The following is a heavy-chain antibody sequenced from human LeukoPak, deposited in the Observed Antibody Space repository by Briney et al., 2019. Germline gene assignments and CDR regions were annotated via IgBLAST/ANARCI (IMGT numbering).Heavy chain of an antibody. CDR1: GGTFSSYA. Sequence: SVKVSCKASGGTFSSYAISWVRQAPGQGLEWMGGIIPIFGTANYAQKFQGRVTITADESTSTAYMELSSLRSEDTAVYYCARDLRVVDYGGLYYYYYMDVWGKGTTVTVSS. J-gene: IGHJ6*03. CDR2: IIPIFGTA. D-gene: IGHD4-23*01. CDR3: ARDLRVVDYGGLYYYYYMDV. V-gene: IGHV1-69*13.